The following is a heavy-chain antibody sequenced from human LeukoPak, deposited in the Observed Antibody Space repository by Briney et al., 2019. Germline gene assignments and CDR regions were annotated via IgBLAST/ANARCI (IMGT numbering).Heavy chain of an antibody. Sequence: SGPTLVKPTQTLTLTCTFSGFSLSTRGVAVGWIRQPPGKALEWLALIYWDDGKRYRSSLKSRLTITKDTSKNQVVLTMTNMDPVDTATYYCAHSKIQLWYKAAEYFQHWGQGTLVTVSS. CDR2: IYWDDGK. D-gene: IGHD5-18*01. J-gene: IGHJ1*01. V-gene: IGHV2-5*02. CDR1: GFSLSTRGVA. CDR3: AHSKIQLWYKAAEYFQH.